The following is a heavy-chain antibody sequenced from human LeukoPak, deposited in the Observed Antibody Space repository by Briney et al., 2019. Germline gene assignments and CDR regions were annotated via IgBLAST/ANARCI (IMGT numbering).Heavy chain of an antibody. D-gene: IGHD2-15*01. V-gene: IGHV3-23*01. CDR1: VFNYSRYA. J-gene: IGHJ5*02. CDR3: AKKACSGDICFAETDWFDP. Sequence: GGTLTLSCGSSVFNYSRYAVSWAPRAPGKGLEWVTRISGSGEKTHYAHSVKGRVTISRNNSKNTLHLEMNNLRAQHTADYDCAKKACSGDICFAETDWFDPWGQGILVTVSS. CDR2: ISGSGEKT.